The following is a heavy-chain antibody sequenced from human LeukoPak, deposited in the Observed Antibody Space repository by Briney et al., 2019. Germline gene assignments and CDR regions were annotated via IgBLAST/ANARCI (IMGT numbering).Heavy chain of an antibody. Sequence: SGPTLVNPTQTLTLTCTFSGFSLSTRGVGVGWIRQPPGKALEWLAHIYWNDDKRYSPYLKSRLTITKDTTKNQVVLTKTNMDPVDTATYYCAHGYYDFWSGYCWESWGQGTLVTVSS. D-gene: IGHD3-3*01. J-gene: IGHJ4*02. CDR1: GFSLSTRGVG. CDR3: AHGYYDFWSGYCWES. V-gene: IGHV2-5*01. CDR2: IYWNDDK.